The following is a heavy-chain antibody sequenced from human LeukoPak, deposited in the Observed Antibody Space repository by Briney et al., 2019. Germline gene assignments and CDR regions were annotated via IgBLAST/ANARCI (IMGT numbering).Heavy chain of an antibody. J-gene: IGHJ6*02. CDR3: ARERTVDYAWYYYGMDV. D-gene: IGHD4-17*01. V-gene: IGHV3-7*05. Sequence: AGGSLRLSCAASGFTFSSYWMSWVRQAPGKGLEWVANIKQDGSEKYYVDSVKGRFTISRDNAKNSLYLQMNSLRAEDTAVYYCARERTVDYAWYYYGMDVWGQGTTVTVSS. CDR2: IKQDGSEK. CDR1: GFTFSSYW.